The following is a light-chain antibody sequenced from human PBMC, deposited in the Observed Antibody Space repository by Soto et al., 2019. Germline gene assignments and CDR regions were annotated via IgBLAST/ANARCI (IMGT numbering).Light chain of an antibody. CDR3: LLYYGVAGV. Sequence: QTVVTQEASLTVSPGGTVTLTCASSTGAVTSGYYPNWFQQKPGQAPRALIYSTSNKHPWTPARFSGSLLGGKAALTLSGVQPEEEAEYYCLLYYGVAGVFGGGTKVTVL. J-gene: IGLJ2*01. CDR2: STS. CDR1: TGAVTSGYY. V-gene: IGLV7-43*01.